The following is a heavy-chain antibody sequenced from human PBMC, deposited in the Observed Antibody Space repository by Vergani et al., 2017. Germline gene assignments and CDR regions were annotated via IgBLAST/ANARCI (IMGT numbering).Heavy chain of an antibody. D-gene: IGHD2-2*02. CDR1: GGSFSGYY. V-gene: IGHV4-34*01. CDR3: ASRSRDIVVVPAAIGGDY. CDR2: INHSGST. J-gene: IGHJ4*02. Sequence: QVQLQQWGAGLLKPSETLSLTCAVYGGSFSGYYWSWIRQPPGKGLEWIGEINHSGSTNYNPSLKSRVTISVDTSKNQFSLKLSSVTAADPPVYYCASRSRDIVVVPAAIGGDYWGQGTLVTVSS.